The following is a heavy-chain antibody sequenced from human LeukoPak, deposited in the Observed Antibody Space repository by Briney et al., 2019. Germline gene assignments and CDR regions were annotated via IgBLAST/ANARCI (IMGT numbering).Heavy chain of an antibody. Sequence: ASVKISCKASGYALTRYDMHWVRQAPGQGLEWMGIINPSGGTTTYAQKFKGRITMTRDTFTGTVYMEVNSLRCEDTAVYYCARVGVVGYFYYMDVWGKGTTVTVSS. D-gene: IGHD3-10*01. CDR1: GYALTRYD. CDR2: INPSGGTT. J-gene: IGHJ6*03. CDR3: ARVGVVGYFYYMDV. V-gene: IGHV1-46*01.